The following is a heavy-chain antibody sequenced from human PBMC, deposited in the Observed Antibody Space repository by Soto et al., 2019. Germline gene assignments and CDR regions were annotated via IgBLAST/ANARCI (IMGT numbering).Heavy chain of an antibody. J-gene: IGHJ5*02. V-gene: IGHV4-59*01. CDR1: PASITPSY. D-gene: IGHD3-22*01. CDR2: ISYRGST. Sequence: PSETLSLPCTISPASITPSYWSWFRQPIGKALEWIGYISYRGSTNYNPSLKSRLTISIDTSKSQISLKLTSMTTADTAVYYCASSGIVGREVNTWFDPWGQGTLVTVSS. CDR3: ASSGIVGREVNTWFDP.